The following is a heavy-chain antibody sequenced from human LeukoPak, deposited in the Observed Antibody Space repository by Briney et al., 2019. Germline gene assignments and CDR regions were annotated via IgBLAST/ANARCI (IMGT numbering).Heavy chain of an antibody. V-gene: IGHV3-33*01. CDR3: ARAPTSYYYFDY. CDR2: IWYDGSNK. CDR1: GFTFSSYG. Sequence: PGRSLRLSCAASGFTFSSYGMHWVRQAHDKGLDWAAVIWYDGSNKYYADSVKGRFTISRDNSKNTLYLQMNSLRAEDTAVYYCARAPTSYYYFDYWGQGTLVTVSS. J-gene: IGHJ4*02. D-gene: IGHD1-26*01.